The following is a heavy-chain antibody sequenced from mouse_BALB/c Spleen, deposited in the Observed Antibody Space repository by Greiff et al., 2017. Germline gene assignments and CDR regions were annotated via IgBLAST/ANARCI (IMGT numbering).Heavy chain of an antibody. CDR1: GYSITSDYA. D-gene: IGHD3-1*01. J-gene: IGHJ2*01. Sequence: EVHLVESGPGLVKPSQSLSLTCTVTGYSITSDYAWTWIRQFPGNKLEWMGYISYSGSTSYNPSLKSRISITRDTSKNQYFLQLNSVTTEDTATYYCASGSSGYVRVPFDYWGQGTTLTVSS. V-gene: IGHV3-2*02. CDR2: ISYSGST. CDR3: ASGSSGYVRVPFDY.